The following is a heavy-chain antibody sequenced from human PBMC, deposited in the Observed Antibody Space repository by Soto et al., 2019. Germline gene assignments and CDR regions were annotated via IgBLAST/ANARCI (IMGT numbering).Heavy chain of an antibody. CDR1: GFSLSTSGVA. CDR3: AHIPPERGLETFDP. J-gene: IGHJ5*02. Sequence: SGPTLVNPKQTLTLNCTFPGFSLSTSGVAVGWIRQPPGKALEWLALIYWDDDKRYSPSLKSRLTITKDTSKNQVVLTMTNMDPVDTATYYCAHIPPERGLETFDPRGQGTLVTVSS. CDR2: IYWDDDK. D-gene: IGHD1-1*01. V-gene: IGHV2-5*02.